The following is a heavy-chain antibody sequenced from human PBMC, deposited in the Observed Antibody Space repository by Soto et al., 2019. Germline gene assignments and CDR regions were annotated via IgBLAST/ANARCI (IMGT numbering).Heavy chain of an antibody. V-gene: IGHV3-49*03. CDR1: VFTFGDYA. CDR2: IRSKAYGGTT. D-gene: IGHD3-22*01. CDR3: TRDTPYYDSSGYYFDY. Sequence: PGGSLRLSCTVSVFTFGDYAMSWFRQAPGKGLEWVGFIRSKAYGGTTEYAASVKGRFTISRDDSKSIAYLQMNSLKTEDTAVYYCTRDTPYYDSSGYYFDYWGQGTLVTVSS. J-gene: IGHJ4*02.